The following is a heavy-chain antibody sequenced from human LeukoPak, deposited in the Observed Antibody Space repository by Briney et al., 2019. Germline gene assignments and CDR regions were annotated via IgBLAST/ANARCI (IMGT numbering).Heavy chain of an antibody. V-gene: IGHV5-51*01. D-gene: IGHD3-3*01. CDR3: ARLHLFWEADY. CDR2: IYPGDSDT. J-gene: IGHJ4*02. Sequence: GXSLQISCKGSGYIFTSYWIGGVRQLPGKGLEWMGIIYPGDSDTRYSPSFQGQVNISADKSNSTAYLQWSSLKASDTAMYYCARLHLFWEADYWGQGTLVTVSS. CDR1: GYIFTSYW.